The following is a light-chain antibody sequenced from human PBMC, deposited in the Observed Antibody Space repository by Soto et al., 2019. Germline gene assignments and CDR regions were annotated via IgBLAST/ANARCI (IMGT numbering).Light chain of an antibody. CDR2: DAS. CDR1: QSVSRT. J-gene: IGKJ1*01. Sequence: EVVLTQSPATLSLSPGERANLSCRTSQSVSRTLAWYQQKSGQAPRVLIYDASNRATGIPTTFSGSGSGKDFTLNNRSQEPEDFAVYYWQQHYYWPQWFGQETQLELK. V-gene: IGKV3-11*01. CDR3: QQHYYWPQW.